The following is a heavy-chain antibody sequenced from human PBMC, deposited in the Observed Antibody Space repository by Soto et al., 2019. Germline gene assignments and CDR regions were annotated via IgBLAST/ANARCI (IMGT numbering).Heavy chain of an antibody. CDR2: ISNDGSST. CDR3: AILPNKSPPH. D-gene: IGHD2-15*01. CDR1: GFTFSSYW. Sequence: EVQLVESGGGLVQPGGSLRLSCVASGFTFSSYWMHWVRQAPGKGLVWVSSISNDGSSTSYADPVKGPFTISRDNAKNTLYLQMNSLRAEDTAGYYCAILPNKSPPHWGQGTLVIVSP. J-gene: IGHJ1*01. V-gene: IGHV3-74*01.